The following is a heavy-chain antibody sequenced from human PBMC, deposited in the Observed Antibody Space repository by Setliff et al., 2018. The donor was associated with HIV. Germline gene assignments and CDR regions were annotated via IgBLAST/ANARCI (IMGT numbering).Heavy chain of an antibody. CDR2: ISGSGYP. CDR1: GFTFSTYA. CDR3: SKEKFTFTVVRGVIDS. J-gene: IGHJ4*02. V-gene: IGHV3-23*01. D-gene: IGHD3-10*01. Sequence: PGGSLRLSCVASGFTFSTYAINWVRLAPGKGLEWVSSISGSGYPYYADSVKGRFTISRDNSKNTLFLQMNSLRAEDTAFYYCSKEKFTFTVVRGVIDSWGQGTLVTVSS.